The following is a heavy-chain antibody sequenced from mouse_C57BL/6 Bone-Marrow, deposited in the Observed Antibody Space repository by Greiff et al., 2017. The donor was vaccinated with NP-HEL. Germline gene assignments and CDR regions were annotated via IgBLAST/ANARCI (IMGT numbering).Heavy chain of an antibody. CDR1: GIDFSRYW. J-gene: IGHJ1*03. Sequence: DVQLQESGGGLVQPGGSLKLSCAASGIDFSRYWMSWVRRAPGKGLEWIGEINPDSSTINYAPSLKDKFIISRDNAKNTLYLQMSKVRSEDTALYYCARPVIYDGYYAYWYFDVWGTGTTVTVSS. CDR2: INPDSSTI. CDR3: ARPVIYDGYYAYWYFDV. D-gene: IGHD2-3*01. V-gene: IGHV4-1*01.